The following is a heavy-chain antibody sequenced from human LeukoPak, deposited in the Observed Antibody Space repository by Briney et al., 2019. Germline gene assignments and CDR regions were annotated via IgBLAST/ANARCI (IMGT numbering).Heavy chain of an antibody. V-gene: IGHV3-33*01. D-gene: IGHD6-13*01. J-gene: IGHJ4*02. CDR3: ARARDPWYSSSWYEVDY. Sequence: GGSLRLSCAASGFTFSSYGMHWVRQAPGKGLEWVAVIWYDGSNKYYADSVKGRFTISRDNSKNTPYLQMNSLRAEDTAVYYCARARDPWYSSSWYEVDYWGQGTLVTVSS. CDR2: IWYDGSNK. CDR1: GFTFSSYG.